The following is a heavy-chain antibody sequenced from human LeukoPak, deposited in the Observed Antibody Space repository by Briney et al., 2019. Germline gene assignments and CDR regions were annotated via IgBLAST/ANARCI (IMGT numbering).Heavy chain of an antibody. V-gene: IGHV1-8*01. J-gene: IGHJ6*02. D-gene: IGHD3-3*01. CDR1: GYTFTSYD. CDR3: ARGSTTDFYDFWSGYLNYYYYGMDV. CDR2: MNPNSGNT. Sequence: GASVKVSCKASGYTFTSYDINWVRQATGQGLEWMGWMNPNSGNTGYAQKFQGRVTMTRNTSISTAYMELSSLRSEDTAVYYCARGSTTDFYDFWSGYLNYYYYGMDVWGQGTTVTVSS.